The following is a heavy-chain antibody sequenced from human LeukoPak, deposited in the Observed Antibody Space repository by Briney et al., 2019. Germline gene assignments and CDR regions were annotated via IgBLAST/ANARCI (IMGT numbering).Heavy chain of an antibody. Sequence: ASVKVSCKASGYTFTGYYMHWVRQAPGQGLEWMGRINSNSGGTNYAQKFQGRVTMTRDTSISTAYMELSRLRSDDTAVYYCARQPDTYYYDSSGSLSGYWGQGTLVTVSS. D-gene: IGHD3-22*01. CDR1: GYTFTGYY. V-gene: IGHV1-2*06. CDR3: ARQPDTYYYDSSGSLSGY. J-gene: IGHJ4*02. CDR2: INSNSGGT.